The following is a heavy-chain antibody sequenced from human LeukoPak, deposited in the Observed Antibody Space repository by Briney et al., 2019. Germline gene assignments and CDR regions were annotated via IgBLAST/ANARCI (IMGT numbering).Heavy chain of an antibody. CDR3: ATAGRITNFGVAPYDFDY. Sequence: SVKVSCKASGGTFSSYAISWVRQAPGQGLEWMGGIIPIFGTAIYAQKFQGRVTMTEDTSTDTAYMELSSLRSEDTAVYYCATAGRITNFGVAPYDFDYWGQGTLVTVSS. D-gene: IGHD3-3*01. CDR1: GGTFSSYA. CDR2: IIPIFGTA. J-gene: IGHJ4*02. V-gene: IGHV1-69*06.